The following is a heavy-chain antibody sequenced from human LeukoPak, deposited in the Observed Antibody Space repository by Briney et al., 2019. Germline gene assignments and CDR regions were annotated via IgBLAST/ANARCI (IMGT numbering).Heavy chain of an antibody. J-gene: IGHJ4*02. CDR1: GGSISSYY. D-gene: IGHD6-13*01. V-gene: IGHV4-4*07. CDR3: ARGDSSSWYFQY. CDR2: IYTSGST. Sequence: SETLSLTCTVSGGSISSYYWSWIRQPAGKGLEWIGRIYTSGSTNYNPSLKSRVTMSVNTSKNQFSLKLSSVTAADTAVYYCARGDSSSWYFQYWGQGTLVSVSS.